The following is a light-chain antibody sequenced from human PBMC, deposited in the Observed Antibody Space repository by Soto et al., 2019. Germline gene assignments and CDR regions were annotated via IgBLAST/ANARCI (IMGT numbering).Light chain of an antibody. CDR1: QSVSSN. CDR2: GAS. Sequence: EIVMTQSPATLSVSPGERATLSCRASQSVSSNLAWYQQKPGQAPRLLIYGASTRATGIPARFSGSGSGTEFTLTISSLQPEDFAVYYCQQYNNWPNTFGQGTKV. J-gene: IGKJ1*01. CDR3: QQYNNWPNT. V-gene: IGKV3-15*01.